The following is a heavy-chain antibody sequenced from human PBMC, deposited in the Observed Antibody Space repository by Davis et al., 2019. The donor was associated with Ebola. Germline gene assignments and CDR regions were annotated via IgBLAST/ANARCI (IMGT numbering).Heavy chain of an antibody. CDR3: ARGPTGYVPYYFDY. Sequence: ASVKVSCKASGYAFTSYGISWVRQAPGQGLEWMGWISGYNGNTNYAQRFQGRVTITRDTSASTAYMELNSLRSEDTAVYYCARGPTGYVPYYFDYWGQGTLVTASS. CDR2: ISGYNGNT. J-gene: IGHJ4*02. V-gene: IGHV1-18*01. CDR1: GYAFTSYG. D-gene: IGHD3-9*01.